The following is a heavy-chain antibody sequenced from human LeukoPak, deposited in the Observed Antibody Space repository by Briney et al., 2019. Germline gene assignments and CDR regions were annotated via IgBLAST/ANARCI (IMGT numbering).Heavy chain of an antibody. Sequence: ASVKVSCKASGYTFTGYYMHWVRQAPGQGLEWMGWINPNSGGTNYAQKFRGRVTMTRDTSISTAYMELSRLRSDGTAVYCCARASTNYYYYYMDVWGKGTTVTVSS. D-gene: IGHD2-2*01. CDR2: INPNSGGT. CDR1: GYTFTGYY. V-gene: IGHV1-2*02. J-gene: IGHJ6*03. CDR3: ARASTNYYYYYMDV.